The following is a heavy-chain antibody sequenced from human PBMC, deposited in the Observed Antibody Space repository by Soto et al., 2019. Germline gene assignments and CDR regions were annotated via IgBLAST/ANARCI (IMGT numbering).Heavy chain of an antibody. V-gene: IGHV1-3*05. D-gene: IGHD2-15*01. CDR2: INAGNGNK. J-gene: IGHJ3*02. CDR3: ARDCSGGSCPNYDAFDI. Sequence: QVQLVQSGAEEKKPGASVKVSCKASGYTFTSYAMHWVRQAPGQRLEWMGWINAGNGNKKYSQKFQGRVTITRDTSASTAYMELSSLRSEDTAVYYCARDCSGGSCPNYDAFDIWGQGTMVTVSS. CDR1: GYTFTSYA.